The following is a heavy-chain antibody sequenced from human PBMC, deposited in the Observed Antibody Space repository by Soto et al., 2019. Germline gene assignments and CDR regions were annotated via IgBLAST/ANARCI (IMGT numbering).Heavy chain of an antibody. CDR2: ISSSSSTI. CDR3: ARDQDGTYYYGMDV. CDR1: GFTFSRFS. D-gene: IGHD1-26*01. V-gene: IGHV3-48*02. Sequence: GGSLRLSCAASGFTFSRFSMNWVRQAPGKELEWVSYISSSSSTIYYADSVKGRFTISRDNAKNSLYLQMNSLRDEDTAVYYCARDQDGTYYYGMDVWGQGTTVTVSS. J-gene: IGHJ6*02.